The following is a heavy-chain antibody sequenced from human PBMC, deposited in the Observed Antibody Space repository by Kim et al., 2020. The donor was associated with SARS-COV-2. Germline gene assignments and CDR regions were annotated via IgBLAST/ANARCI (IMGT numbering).Heavy chain of an antibody. V-gene: IGHV4-31*03. CDR1: GGSISSGGYY. J-gene: IGHJ4*02. CDR3: ARDTNYGSGSYPGY. CDR2: IYYSGST. D-gene: IGHD3-10*01. Sequence: SETLSLTCTVSGGSISSGGYYWSWIRQHPGKGLEWIGYIYYSGSTYYNPSLKSRVTISVDTSKNQFSLKLSSVTAADTAVYYCARDTNYGSGSYPGYWGQGTLVTVSS.